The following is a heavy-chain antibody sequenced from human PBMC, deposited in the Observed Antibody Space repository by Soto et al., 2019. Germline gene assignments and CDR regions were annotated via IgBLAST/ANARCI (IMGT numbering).Heavy chain of an antibody. J-gene: IGHJ5*01. D-gene: IGHD6-19*01. CDR3: VRHGYSSGNWFDC. Sequence: APENVSRKASGYTIPGSDMHFVLQAPGEGLEWMGWINPNSGGTNYAQKFQGWVTMTRDTSISTAYMELSRLRSDDTAVYYCVRHGYSSGNWFDCWGQVCLVTV. V-gene: IGHV1-2*04. CDR2: INPNSGGT. CDR1: GYTIPGSD.